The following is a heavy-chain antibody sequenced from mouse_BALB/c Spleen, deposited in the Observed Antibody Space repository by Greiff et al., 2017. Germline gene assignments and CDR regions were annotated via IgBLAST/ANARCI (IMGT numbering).Heavy chain of an antibody. CDR2: ISSGGGST. CDR1: GFAFSSYD. J-gene: IGHJ4*01. D-gene: IGHD6-1*01. Sequence: EVKLVESGGGLVKPGGSLKLSCAASGFAFSSYDMSWVRQTPEKRLEWVAYISSGGGSTYYPDTVKGRFTISRDNAKNTLYLQMSSLKSEDTAMYYCARHPLMDYWGQGTSVTVSS. CDR3: ARHPLMDY. V-gene: IGHV5-12-1*01.